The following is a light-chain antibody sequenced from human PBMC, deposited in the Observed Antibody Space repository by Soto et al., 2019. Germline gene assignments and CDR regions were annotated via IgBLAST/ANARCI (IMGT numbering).Light chain of an antibody. CDR2: LAT. CDR3: MQALQTPFT. Sequence: DIVITQSPLSLPFTPLDPSSISCRSSRSLLQTNGNTYLDWYLQKPGQSPQLLISLATNRASGVPDRFSGSGSGTDFTLQISRVEAEDVGVYYCMQALQTPFTFGGGTKVDIK. CDR1: RSLLQTNGNTY. V-gene: IGKV2-28*01. J-gene: IGKJ4*01.